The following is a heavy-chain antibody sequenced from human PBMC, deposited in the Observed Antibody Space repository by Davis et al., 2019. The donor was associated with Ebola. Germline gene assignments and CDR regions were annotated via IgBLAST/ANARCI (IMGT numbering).Heavy chain of an antibody. J-gene: IGHJ4*02. D-gene: IGHD2-2*01. V-gene: IGHV3-23*01. Sequence: PAGSLNLSCAASGFAFSSYAMSWVRQAPGKGLEWVSAISGSGGSTYYADSVKGRFTISRDNSKNTLYLQMNSLRAEDTAVYYCAKENGYCSSTSCYSFDYWGQGTLVTVSS. CDR1: GFAFSSYA. CDR2: ISGSGGST. CDR3: AKENGYCSSTSCYSFDY.